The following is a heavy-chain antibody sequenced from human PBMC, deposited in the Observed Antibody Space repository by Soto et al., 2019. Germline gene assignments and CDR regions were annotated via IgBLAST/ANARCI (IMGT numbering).Heavy chain of an antibody. CDR2: ITSGRSYI. J-gene: IGHJ4*02. Sequence: SLRLSCAASGFTFSSYYMTWVRQAPGKGLEWVSSITSGRSYIYYADSVKGRFTISRDNAKNSLYLQMNSLRAEDTAVYYCARSGQYEALSPSDYWGQGTLVTVSS. V-gene: IGHV3-21*01. CDR3: ARSGQYEALSPSDY. CDR1: GFTFSSYY. D-gene: IGHD3-10*01.